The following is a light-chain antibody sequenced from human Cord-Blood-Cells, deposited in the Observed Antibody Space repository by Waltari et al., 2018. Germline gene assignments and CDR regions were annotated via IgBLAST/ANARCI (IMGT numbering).Light chain of an antibody. V-gene: IGLV2-23*02. J-gene: IGLJ2*01. CDR2: GVS. CDR3: CSYAGSVV. Sequence: QSALTQPPPVSGSPGQSTTIPCPGPSRDVGSYHLVSWYQQHPGKAPKLMISGVSKRPSGVSNRISGSKSGNTASLTISGLQAEDEADYYCCSYAGSVVFGGGTKLTVL. CDR1: SRDVGSYHL.